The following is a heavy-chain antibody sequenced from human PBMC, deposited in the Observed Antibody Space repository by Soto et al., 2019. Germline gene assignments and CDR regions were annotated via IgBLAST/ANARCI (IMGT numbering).Heavy chain of an antibody. J-gene: IGHJ6*02. CDR3: ARDNPRSSGWDV. CDR2: ISSSSSTI. V-gene: IGHV3-48*02. Sequence: VGSLRVSWEASGFTLSSYSRNWALQSPGQGLEWVSYISSSSSTIHHADSVKGRFTISRDNAKNSLYLQMNSLRDEDTAVYYCARDNPRSSGWDVWGQGTTVTVS. CDR1: GFTLSSYS.